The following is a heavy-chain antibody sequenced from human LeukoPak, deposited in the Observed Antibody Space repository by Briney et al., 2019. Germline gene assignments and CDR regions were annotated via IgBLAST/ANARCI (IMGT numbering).Heavy chain of an antibody. CDR3: AREGYAPYSSSSGEEGGYYYYYYMDV. CDR1: GGTFSSYA. Sequence: SVKVSCKASGGTFSSYAISWVRQAPGQGLEWMGGIIPIFGTANYAQKFQGRVTITADKSTSTAYMELSSLRSEDTAVYYCAREGYAPYSSSSGEEGGYYYYYYMDVWGKGTTVTVSS. V-gene: IGHV1-69*06. J-gene: IGHJ6*03. D-gene: IGHD6-6*01. CDR2: IIPIFGTA.